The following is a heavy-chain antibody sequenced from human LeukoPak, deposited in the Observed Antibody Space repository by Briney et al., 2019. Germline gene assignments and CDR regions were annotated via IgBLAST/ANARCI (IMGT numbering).Heavy chain of an antibody. CDR3: ANIWFGELFDY. V-gene: IGHV3-30*04. CDR1: GFTFSSYA. CDR2: ISYDGSNK. Sequence: QPGGSLRLSCAASGFTFSSYAMHWVRQAPGKGLEWVAVISYDGSNKYYADSVKGRFTISRDNSKNTLYLQMNSLRAEDTAVYYCANIWFGELFDYWGQGTLVTVSS. D-gene: IGHD3-10*01. J-gene: IGHJ4*02.